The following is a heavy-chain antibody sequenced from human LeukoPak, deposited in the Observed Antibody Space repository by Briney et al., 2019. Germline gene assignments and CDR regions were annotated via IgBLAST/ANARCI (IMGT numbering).Heavy chain of an antibody. V-gene: IGHV3-30-3*01. J-gene: IGHJ4*02. Sequence: GGSLRLSCAASGFIFSSFAMHWVRQAPGKGLEWVAVISYDGNNKYYADSVKGRFTITRDNSKNTLYLQMNSLRAEDTAVYYCARDNGGVPGSWGQGTLVTVSS. CDR3: ARDNGGVPGS. D-gene: IGHD3-10*01. CDR2: ISYDGNNK. CDR1: GFIFSSFA.